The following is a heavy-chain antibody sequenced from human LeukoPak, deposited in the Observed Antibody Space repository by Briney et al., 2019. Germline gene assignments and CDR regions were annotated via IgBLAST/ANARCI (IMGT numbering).Heavy chain of an antibody. V-gene: IGHV3-30*02. CDR2: FRGDGSNR. D-gene: IGHD3-10*01. CDR3: TTDKTFHYGSESYPFDY. Sequence: GGALRLSCAAAGVTFRSYGMDWVRPAPGKGRGWVGFFRGDGSNRNYADSVKGRFTISRDNSKNTLYLQMNSLKPEDTAVYYCTTDKTFHYGSESYPFDYWGQGTLVTVSS. CDR1: GVTFRSYG. J-gene: IGHJ4*02.